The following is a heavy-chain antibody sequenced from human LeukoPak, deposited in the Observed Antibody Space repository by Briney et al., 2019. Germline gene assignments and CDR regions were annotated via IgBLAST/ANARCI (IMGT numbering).Heavy chain of an antibody. CDR3: AREIAAAGIHY. CDR2: ISSTSPYI. Sequence: GGSLRLSCAASGFTFSTYNMNWVRQAPGKGLEWVSSISSTSPYIYYADSVKGRFTISRDNAKNSLYLQMNSLRAEDTAVYYCAREIAAAGIHYWGQGTLVTVSS. D-gene: IGHD6-13*01. CDR1: GFTFSTYN. V-gene: IGHV3-21*01. J-gene: IGHJ4*02.